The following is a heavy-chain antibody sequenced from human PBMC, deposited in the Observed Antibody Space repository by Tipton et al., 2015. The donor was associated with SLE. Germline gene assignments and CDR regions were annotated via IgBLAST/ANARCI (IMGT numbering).Heavy chain of an antibody. Sequence: TLSLTCTVSGGSISSYYWSWIRQPAGKGLEWIGRIYTSGSTNYNPSLKSRVTMSVDTSKNQFSLKLSSVTAADTAVYYCARTDYDFWSGLYRVYYYMDVWGKGTTVTVSS. CDR3: ARTDYDFWSGLYRVYYYMDV. J-gene: IGHJ6*03. CDR2: IYTSGST. CDR1: GGSISSYY. V-gene: IGHV4-4*07. D-gene: IGHD3-3*01.